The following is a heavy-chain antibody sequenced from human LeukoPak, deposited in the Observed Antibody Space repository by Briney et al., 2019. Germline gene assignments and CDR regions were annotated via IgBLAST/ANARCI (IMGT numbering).Heavy chain of an antibody. CDR3: ARVWNWFDP. Sequence: SQTLSLTCSVSGGSISSGPFYWSWIRQHPGKGLEWIGSIDNSGGTFYNPSLDSRVTMSLVTSPNQFSMKLDTAMHEDKAVYYSARVWNWFDPWGQGTLVTVSS. CDR1: GGSISSGPFY. J-gene: IGHJ5*02. V-gene: IGHV4-31*03. CDR2: IDNSGGT.